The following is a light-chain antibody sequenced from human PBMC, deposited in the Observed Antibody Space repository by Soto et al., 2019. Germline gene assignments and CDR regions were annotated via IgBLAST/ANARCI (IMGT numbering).Light chain of an antibody. J-gene: IGLJ2*01. CDR3: SSYTSSSTPLV. CDR1: SSDVGGYNY. V-gene: IGLV2-14*01. Sequence: QSALTQPASVSGSPGQSITISCTGTSSDVGGYNYVSWYQQHPGKAPKLMIYDVTNRPSGVSNRFSGSKSGNTASLTICGLQAEDEADYYCSSYTSSSTPLVFGGGTKLTVL. CDR2: DVT.